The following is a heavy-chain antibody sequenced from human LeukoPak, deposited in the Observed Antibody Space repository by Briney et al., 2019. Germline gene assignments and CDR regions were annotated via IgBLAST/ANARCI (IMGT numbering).Heavy chain of an antibody. CDR1: GFTFSDYY. J-gene: IGHJ3*02. CDR2: ISSSGSTI. V-gene: IGHV3-11*01. D-gene: IGHD2-15*01. CDR3: AREGTVEAATYDAFDI. Sequence: GGSLSLSCAASGFTFSDYYMSWIRQAPGKGLEWVSYISSSGSTIYYTDSVRGRFTISRDNAKNSLYLQMNTLRAEDTAVYYCAREGTVEAATYDAFDIWGQGTMVTVSS.